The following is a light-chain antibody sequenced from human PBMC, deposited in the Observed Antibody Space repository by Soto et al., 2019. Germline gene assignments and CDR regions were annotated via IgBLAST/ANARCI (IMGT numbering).Light chain of an antibody. J-gene: IGKJ2*01. CDR3: LQHNNYPYT. CDR1: QDISRF. Sequence: DVQMTQSPSAMSASVGDRVTITCRASQDISRFVAWFQQKPGKAPERLIYDTSSLQPGVPSRFSGSASGTEFTLAISGLQPEDFATYYCLQHNNYPYTFGQGTKVDIK. V-gene: IGKV1-17*03. CDR2: DTS.